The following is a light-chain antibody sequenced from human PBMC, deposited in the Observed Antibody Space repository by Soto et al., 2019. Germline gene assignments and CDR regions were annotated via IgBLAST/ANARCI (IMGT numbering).Light chain of an antibody. CDR1: QSLVYSDGNTY. Sequence: DFVMTQSPLSLPVTLGQAASISCRSSQSLVYSDGNTYLSWFHQRTGQSPRRLIYKVSNRDSGVPDRFSGSGSGTDFTLKISRVEAEDVGVYYCMQGTHWPPITFGQGTRLEIK. J-gene: IGKJ5*01. V-gene: IGKV2-30*01. CDR2: KVS. CDR3: MQGTHWPPIT.